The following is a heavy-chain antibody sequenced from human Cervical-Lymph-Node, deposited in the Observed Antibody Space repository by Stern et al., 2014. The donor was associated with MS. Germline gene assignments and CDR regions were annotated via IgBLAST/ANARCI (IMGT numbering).Heavy chain of an antibody. CDR3: AKGLSKMGSSWYGGENWFDP. CDR1: GFTFSSYG. CDR2: ISYDGSTK. V-gene: IGHV3-30*18. D-gene: IGHD6-13*01. Sequence: DQLVESGGGVVQSGGSLRLSCAASGFTFSSYGMHWVRQAPAKGLEGVAVISYDGSTKFHADFAKGRFTISRDNSKKTLFLQMNSLRAEDTALYYCAKGLSKMGSSWYGGENWFDPWGQGTLVTVSS. J-gene: IGHJ5*02.